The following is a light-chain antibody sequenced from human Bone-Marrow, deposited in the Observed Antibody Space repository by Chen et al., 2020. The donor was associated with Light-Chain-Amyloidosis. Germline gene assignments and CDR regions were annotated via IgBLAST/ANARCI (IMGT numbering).Light chain of an antibody. J-gene: IGKJ2*01. CDR3: QQRSSWPLT. CDR1: QSISSY. Sequence: EIVLTQSPATLSLSPGERATLSCRASQSISSYLAWFQQRPGQAPRLLIYDTSNRATGIPARFSGSGSGTDFTLTISSLVPEDFAVYYCQQRSSWPLTFGQGTKLEI. CDR2: DTS. V-gene: IGKV3-11*01.